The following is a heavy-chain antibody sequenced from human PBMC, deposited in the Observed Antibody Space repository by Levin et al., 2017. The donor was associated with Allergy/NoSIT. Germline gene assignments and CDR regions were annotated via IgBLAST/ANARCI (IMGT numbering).Heavy chain of an antibody. CDR1: GYTFTGYY. J-gene: IGHJ4*02. Sequence: ASVKVSCKASGYTFTGYYMHWVRQAPGQGLEWMGWINPNSGGTNYAQKFQGRVTMTRDTSISTAYMELSRLRSDDTAVYYCARAAVLRYFDCCGYWGQGTLVTVSS. CDR3: ARAAVLRYFDCCGY. D-gene: IGHD3-9*01. CDR2: INPNSGGT. V-gene: IGHV1-2*02.